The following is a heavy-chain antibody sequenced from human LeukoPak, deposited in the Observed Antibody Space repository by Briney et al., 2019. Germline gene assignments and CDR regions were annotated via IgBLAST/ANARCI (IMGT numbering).Heavy chain of an antibody. D-gene: IGHD6-19*01. CDR1: GYTFTSYG. CDR2: INAYNGNT. CDR3: ARCGSSSGWYTFDY. Sequence: ASVKVSCKASGYTFTSYGISWVRQAPGQGLEWMGWINAYNGNTNYAQKLQGRVTMTTDTSTSTAYMELRSLRSDDTAVYYCARCGSSSGWYTFDYWGQGTLVTVSS. J-gene: IGHJ4*02. V-gene: IGHV1-18*01.